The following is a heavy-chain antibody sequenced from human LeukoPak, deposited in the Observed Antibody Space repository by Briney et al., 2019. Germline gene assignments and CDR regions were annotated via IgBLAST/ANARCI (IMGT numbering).Heavy chain of an antibody. D-gene: IGHD3-10*01. J-gene: IGHJ4*02. CDR2: ISYDGSNK. Sequence: PGGSLRLSCAASGFTFGSYGMHWVRQAPGKGLEWVAVISYDGSNKYYADSVKGRFTISRDNSKNTLYLQMNSPRGEDTAVYYCAKPANDYYGSGSFFDYWGQGTLVTVSS. V-gene: IGHV3-30*18. CDR3: AKPANDYYGSGSFFDY. CDR1: GFTFGSYG.